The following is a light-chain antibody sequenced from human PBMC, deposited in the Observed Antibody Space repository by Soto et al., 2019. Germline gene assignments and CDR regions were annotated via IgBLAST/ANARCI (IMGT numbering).Light chain of an antibody. CDR2: KAS. V-gene: IGKV1-5*03. Sequence: DIQMTQSPSTLSASVGDRVTITCRASQSIDSWLAWYQHKPGKAPKLLIFKASTLETGVPSRFSGSGSETEFTLTISSLQPDDSATYYCQPYNSYSRTFGQGTKGEIK. CDR1: QSIDSW. CDR3: QPYNSYSRT. J-gene: IGKJ1*01.